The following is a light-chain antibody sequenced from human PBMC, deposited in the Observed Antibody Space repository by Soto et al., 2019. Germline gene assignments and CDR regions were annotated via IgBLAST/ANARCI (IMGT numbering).Light chain of an antibody. CDR2: DAF. Sequence: NVLTQSPATLSLSPRERATLSCRASQSVGIYLAWYQQKPGQAPRLLIYDAFQRATGIPARFSGSGSGTDFTLNISSLEPEDSAVYYCQQRSNWSPPFTFGPGTKVEIK. CDR1: QSVGIY. V-gene: IGKV3-11*01. CDR3: QQRSNWSPPFT. J-gene: IGKJ2*01.